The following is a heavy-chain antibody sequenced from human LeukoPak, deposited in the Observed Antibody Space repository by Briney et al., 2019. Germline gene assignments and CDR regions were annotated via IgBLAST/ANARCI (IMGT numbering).Heavy chain of an antibody. V-gene: IGHV3-23*01. CDR2: ISGSGINT. CDR3: AKGEAMIKIYYFDY. J-gene: IGHJ4*02. D-gene: IGHD5-18*01. CDR1: GFTFSSAA. Sequence: GGSLRLSCAASGFTFSSAAMTWVRQAPGKGLEWVSSISGSGINTYYADSVKGRFTISRDNSKNTLYLQMNSLRAEDTAVYYCAKGEAMIKIYYFDYWGQGTPVTVSS.